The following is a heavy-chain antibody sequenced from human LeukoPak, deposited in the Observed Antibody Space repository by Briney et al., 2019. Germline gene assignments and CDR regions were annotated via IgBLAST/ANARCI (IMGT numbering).Heavy chain of an antibody. D-gene: IGHD2-15*01. V-gene: IGHV3-30*01. Sequence: GGSLRLSCAASGFTFRRYAMHWVRQAPGKGLEWVAAMSFDGSYKYYAESVKGRFTISRDNSNNTGSLEMNSLRAEDTAVYFCARGKGGPFKYWGQGTLVTVST. CDR1: GFTFRRYA. CDR3: ARGKGGPFKY. J-gene: IGHJ4*02. CDR2: MSFDGSYK.